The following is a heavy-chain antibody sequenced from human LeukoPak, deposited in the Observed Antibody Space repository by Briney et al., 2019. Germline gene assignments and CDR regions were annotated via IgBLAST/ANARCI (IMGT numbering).Heavy chain of an antibody. CDR2: IFYSGST. CDR3: AKSNGYGLIDI. CDR1: GYSISSGYY. V-gene: IGHV4-38-2*02. Sequence: PSETLSLTCTVSGYSISSGYYWGWIRQPPGKALEWIGNIFYSGSTYYSPSLKSRVTISLDTSRNQFSLKLNSVTVADTAVYYCAKSNGYGLIDIWGQGTMVTVSS. D-gene: IGHD3-10*01. J-gene: IGHJ3*01.